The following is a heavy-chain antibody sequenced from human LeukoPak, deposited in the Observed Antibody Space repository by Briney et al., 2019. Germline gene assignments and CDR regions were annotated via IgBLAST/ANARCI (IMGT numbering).Heavy chain of an antibody. V-gene: IGHV1-3*01. CDR1: GYTFTSYA. Sequence: ASVKVSCKASGYTFTSYAMHWVRQAPGQRLEWMGWINAGNGNTKYSQKFQGRVTITRVTSASTAYMELSSLRSEDTAVYYCARGCPSSLLDYGDYVPYFDYWGQGTLVTVSS. CDR2: INAGNGNT. D-gene: IGHD4-17*01. CDR3: ARGCPSSLLDYGDYVPYFDY. J-gene: IGHJ4*02.